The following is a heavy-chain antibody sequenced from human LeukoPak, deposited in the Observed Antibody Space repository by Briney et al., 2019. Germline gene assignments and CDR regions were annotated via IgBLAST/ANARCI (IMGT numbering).Heavy chain of an antibody. CDR2: IRYDDSEK. CDR3: AREGGTIEIGEFDY. Sequence: GGSLRLSCAASAFTSTFSTSGMHRVRQAPGKGLEWVAFIRYDDSEKYYADSVRGRCTISRDNSKNTVYLQMNSLRAEDTAVYYCAREGGTIEIGEFDYWGQGTLVTVSS. J-gene: IGHJ4*02. V-gene: IGHV3-30*02. CDR1: AFTSTFSTSG. D-gene: IGHD3-16*02.